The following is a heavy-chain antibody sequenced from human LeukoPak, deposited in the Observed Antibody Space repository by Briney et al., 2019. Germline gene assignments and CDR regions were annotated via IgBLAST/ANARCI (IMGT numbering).Heavy chain of an antibody. Sequence: ASVKVSCKASGYTFTGYYMHWVRQAPGQGLEWMGWINPNSGGTNYAQKFQGRVTMTRDTSISTDYMELSRLRSDDTAVYYCARVEVRGVRYYYMDVWGKGTTVTVSS. CDR3: ARVEVRGVRYYYMDV. CDR2: INPNSGGT. CDR1: GYTFTGYY. V-gene: IGHV1-2*02. J-gene: IGHJ6*03. D-gene: IGHD3-10*01.